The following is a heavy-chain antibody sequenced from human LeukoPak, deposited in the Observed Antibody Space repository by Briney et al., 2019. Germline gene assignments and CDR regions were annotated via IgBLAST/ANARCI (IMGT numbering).Heavy chain of an antibody. CDR2: AGWAGGTT. Sequence: SGGSLRLSCATSGFNFDRYTIHWVRQAPGKGLEWVSLAGWAGGTTYYSDSVRGRFTISRDSGKNSVYLQMNSLTTEDTAFYFCAKELDTMFFDYWGQGALVTVSS. V-gene: IGHV3-43*01. J-gene: IGHJ4*02. D-gene: IGHD5-18*01. CDR1: GFNFDRYT. CDR3: AKELDTMFFDY.